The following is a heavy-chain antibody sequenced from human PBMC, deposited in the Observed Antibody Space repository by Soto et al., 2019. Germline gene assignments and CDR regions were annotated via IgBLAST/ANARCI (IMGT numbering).Heavy chain of an antibody. CDR2: IHYTGSI. V-gene: IGHV4-30-4*08. CDR3: AREDDGGDSDYYGLDV. CDR1: GGSISSEYFH. Sequence: QVQLQQSGPGLVEPSQNLSLTCAVSGGSISSEYFHWTWIRQSPGKGLEWIGYIHYTGSILYNPSFKSRLTMAVDTTKNQFSLQLTSVTAADTAVYFSAREDDGGDSDYYGLDVCGQGTTVTVSS. J-gene: IGHJ6*02. D-gene: IGHD2-21*02.